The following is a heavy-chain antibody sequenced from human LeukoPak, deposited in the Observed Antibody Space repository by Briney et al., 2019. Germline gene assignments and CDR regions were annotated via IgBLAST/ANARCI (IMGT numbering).Heavy chain of an antibody. D-gene: IGHD2-2*01. CDR3: ARDYEYCSSTSCYASGY. J-gene: IGHJ4*02. CDR1: GFIFSTYS. Sequence: KPGGSLRLSCAASGFIFSTYSMNWVRQAPGKGLEWVSSISSSSSYIYYADSVKGRFTISRDNSKNTLYLQMNSLRAEGTAVYYCARDYEYCSSTSCYASGYWGQGTLVTVSS. V-gene: IGHV3-21*04. CDR2: ISSSSSYI.